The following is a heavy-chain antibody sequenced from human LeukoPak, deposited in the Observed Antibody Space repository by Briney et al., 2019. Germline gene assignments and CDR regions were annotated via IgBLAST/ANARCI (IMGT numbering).Heavy chain of an antibody. J-gene: IGHJ2*01. CDR1: GGSISNYY. CDR2: IYASGST. CDR3: ARIYGYHYWYFDL. Sequence: SETLSPTCTVSGGSISNYYWSWIRQPAGKGLEWIGRIYASGSTNYNPSLKSRVTMSVDTSKNQFSLNLNSVTAADTAVYYCARIYGYHYWYFDLWGRGTLVTVSS. D-gene: IGHD5-18*01. V-gene: IGHV4-4*07.